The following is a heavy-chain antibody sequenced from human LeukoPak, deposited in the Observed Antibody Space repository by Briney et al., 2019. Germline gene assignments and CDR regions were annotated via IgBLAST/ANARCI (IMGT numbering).Heavy chain of an antibody. CDR2: LYYSGST. V-gene: IGHV4-59*01. J-gene: IGHJ4*02. CDR1: GGSISSYY. CDR3: ASSIAVAGYFDY. Sequence: PSETLSLTCIVSGGSISSYYWNWIRQSPGKGLEWIGYLYYSGSTYYNPSLKSRVTISIDTSKNQISLKLSSVTAADTAVYYCASSIAVAGYFDYWGQGTLVTVSS. D-gene: IGHD6-13*01.